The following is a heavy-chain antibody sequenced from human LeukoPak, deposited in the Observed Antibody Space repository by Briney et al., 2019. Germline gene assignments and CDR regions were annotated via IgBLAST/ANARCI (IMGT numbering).Heavy chain of an antibody. D-gene: IGHD3-22*01. V-gene: IGHV4-61*02. CDR3: ARARDSSGYSPFDI. Sequence: SETLSLTCTVSGYSISSGYYWSWIRQPAGKGLEWVGRIYTSGSTNYNPSLKSRVTILIDTSKNQFSLELSSVTAADTAVYYCARARDSSGYSPFDIWGRGTVVTVSS. CDR2: IYTSGST. CDR1: GYSISSGYY. J-gene: IGHJ3*02.